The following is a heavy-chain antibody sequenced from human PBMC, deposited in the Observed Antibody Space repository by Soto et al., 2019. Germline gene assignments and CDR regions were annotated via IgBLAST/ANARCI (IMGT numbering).Heavy chain of an antibody. D-gene: IGHD2-2*01. CDR2: INHSGST. CDR3: LRGGAGLIVVVPAASTQAMDV. V-gene: IGHV4-34*01. CDR1: GGSFSGYY. J-gene: IGHJ6*02. Sequence: NPSETLSLPCAVYGGSFSGYYWSWIRQPPGKGLEWIGAINHSGSTNYNPSLKSRVTISVDTSKNQFSLKLSSVTAADTAVNYCLRGGAGLIVVVPAASTQAMDVWGQGTLVTVSS.